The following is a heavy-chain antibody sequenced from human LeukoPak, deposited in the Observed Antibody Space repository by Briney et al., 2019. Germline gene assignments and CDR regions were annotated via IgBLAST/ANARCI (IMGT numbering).Heavy chain of an antibody. CDR3: ARFLTVAVVPQGVDC. D-gene: IGHD6-19*01. CDR2: ISSGSGHI. Sequence: GGSLRLSCAASGFNFDSYTMTWVRQAPGKGLEWVSSISSGSGHIYYADSMKGRFTISRDNAKSSLYLQMNSLRAEDTAVYYCARFLTVAVVPQGVDCWGQGTLVTVSS. J-gene: IGHJ4*02. CDR1: GFNFDSYT. V-gene: IGHV3-21*01.